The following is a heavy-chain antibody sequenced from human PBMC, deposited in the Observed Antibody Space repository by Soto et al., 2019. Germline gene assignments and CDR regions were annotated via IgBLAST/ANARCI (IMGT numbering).Heavy chain of an antibody. Sequence: GGSLRLSCAASGFTFSSFSMNWVRQTPGKGLEWVSSISGSSSYKYYADSVKGRFTISRDNAKNSLYLQMNSLRAEDTAVYYCARDPSDLWEPDQYFQRWGQGTLVTVSS. D-gene: IGHD1-26*01. J-gene: IGHJ1*01. CDR2: ISGSSSYK. CDR1: GFTFSSFS. CDR3: ARDPSDLWEPDQYFQR. V-gene: IGHV3-21*01.